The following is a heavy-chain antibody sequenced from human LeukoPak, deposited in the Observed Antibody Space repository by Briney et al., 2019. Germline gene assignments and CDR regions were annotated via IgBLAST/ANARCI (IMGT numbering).Heavy chain of an antibody. CDR2: ISSSSSTI. J-gene: IGHJ4*02. V-gene: IGHV3-48*04. CDR3: ARGYYYDSSGYPTFDY. D-gene: IGHD3-22*01. Sequence: GGSLRLSCAASGFTFSSYSMNWVRQAPGKGLEWVSYISSSSSTIYYAGSVKGRFTISRDNAKNSLYLQMNSLRAEDTAVYYCARGYYYDSSGYPTFDYWGQGTLVTVSS. CDR1: GFTFSSYS.